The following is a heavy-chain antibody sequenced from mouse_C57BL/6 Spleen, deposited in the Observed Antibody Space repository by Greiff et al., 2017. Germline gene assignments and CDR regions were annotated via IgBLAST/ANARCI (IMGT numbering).Heavy chain of an antibody. Sequence: QVHVKQSGAELVRPGASVTLSCKASGYTFTDYEMHWVKQTPVHGLEWIGAIDPETGGTAYNQKFKGKAILTADKSSSTAYMELRSLTSEDSAVYYCTFYDYLYYYAMDYWGQGTSVTVSS. CDR2: IDPETGGT. CDR3: TFYDYLYYYAMDY. D-gene: IGHD2-4*01. J-gene: IGHJ4*01. CDR1: GYTFTDYE. V-gene: IGHV1-15*01.